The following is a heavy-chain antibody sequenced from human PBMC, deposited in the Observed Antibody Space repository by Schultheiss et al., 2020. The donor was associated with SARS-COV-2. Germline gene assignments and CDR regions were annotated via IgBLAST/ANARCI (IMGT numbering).Heavy chain of an antibody. D-gene: IGHD6-6*01. CDR3: ARSSVQTIAARRPSGSRWFDP. V-gene: IGHV4-38-2*01. Sequence: ESLKISCAASGFTFSDYYMSWIRQAPGKGLEWIGSIYYSGSTYYNPSLKSRVTISVDTSKNQFSLKLSSVTAADTAVYYCARSSVQTIAARRPSGSRWFDPWGQGTLVTVSS. CDR1: GFTFSDYY. CDR2: IYYSGST. J-gene: IGHJ5*02.